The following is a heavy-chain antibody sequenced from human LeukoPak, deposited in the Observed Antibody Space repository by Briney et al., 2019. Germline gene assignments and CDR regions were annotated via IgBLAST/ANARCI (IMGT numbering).Heavy chain of an antibody. D-gene: IGHD6-13*01. CDR3: AKAKTAGTSRYYYYGMDV. J-gene: IGHJ6*02. CDR2: ISASGGST. Sequence: PGASLRLSCAASEFTFSSYAMTWVRQAPGKGLEWVSAISASGGSTYYADSAKGRFTISRDNSKNTLYLQMNSLRAEDTAVYCCAKAKTAGTSRYYYYGMDVWGQGTTVTASS. V-gene: IGHV3-23*01. CDR1: EFTFSSYA.